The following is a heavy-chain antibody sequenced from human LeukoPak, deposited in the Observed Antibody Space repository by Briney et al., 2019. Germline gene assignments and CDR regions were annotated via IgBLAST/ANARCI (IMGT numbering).Heavy chain of an antibody. CDR2: INTNTGNP. CDR3: ARESRVLAVAGTNLLYNY. CDR1: GYTFTSYA. J-gene: IGHJ4*02. D-gene: IGHD6-19*01. Sequence: ASVKVSCKASGYTFTSYAMNWVRQAPGQGLEWMGWINTNTGNPTYAQGFTGRFVFSLDTSVSTAYLQISSLKAEDTAVYYCARESRVLAVAGTNLLYNYWGQGTLVTVSS. V-gene: IGHV7-4-1*02.